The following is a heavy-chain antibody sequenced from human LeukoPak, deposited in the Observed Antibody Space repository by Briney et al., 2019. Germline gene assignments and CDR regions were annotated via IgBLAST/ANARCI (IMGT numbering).Heavy chain of an antibody. J-gene: IGHJ1*01. D-gene: IGHD1-14*01. CDR3: ARTGNGEYFQH. Sequence: SVKVSCKASGGTFSSYAISWVRQAPGQGLEWMGRITPIFGTANYAQKFQGRVTITTDESTSTAYMELSSLRSEDTAVYYCARTGNGEYFQHWGQGTLVTVSS. CDR1: GGTFSSYA. CDR2: ITPIFGTA. V-gene: IGHV1-69*05.